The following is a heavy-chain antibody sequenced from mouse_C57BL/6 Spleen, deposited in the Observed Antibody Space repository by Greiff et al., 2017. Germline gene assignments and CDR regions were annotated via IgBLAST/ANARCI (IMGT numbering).Heavy chain of an antibody. V-gene: IGHV1-55*01. J-gene: IGHJ1*03. CDR2: IYPGSGST. D-gene: IGHD1-1*01. CDR1: GYTFTSYW. CDR3: ARSDYYGSSSWYCDV. Sequence: VQLQQPGAELVKPGASVKMSCKASGYTFTSYWITWVKQRPGQGLEWIGDIYPGSGSTNYNEKFKSKATLTVDTSSSTAYMQLSSLTSEDSAVYYCARSDYYGSSSWYCDVWGTGTTVTVSS.